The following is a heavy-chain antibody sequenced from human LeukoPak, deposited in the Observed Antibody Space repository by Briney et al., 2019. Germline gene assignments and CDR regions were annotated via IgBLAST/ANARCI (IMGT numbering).Heavy chain of an antibody. CDR2: IWYDGSNK. CDR3: AKDGERLRDFDGFPPGLHGMDV. Sequence: GGSLRLSCAASGFTLSSYGMRWVRQAPGKGLEWVAFIWYDGSNKYYADSVKGRFTIYKDNSITTLYLQINSLRAEDTLVDYYAKDGERLRDFDGFPPGLHGMDVWGKGTTVTVST. CDR1: GFTLSSYG. D-gene: IGHD3-9*01. J-gene: IGHJ6*04. V-gene: IGHV3-30*02.